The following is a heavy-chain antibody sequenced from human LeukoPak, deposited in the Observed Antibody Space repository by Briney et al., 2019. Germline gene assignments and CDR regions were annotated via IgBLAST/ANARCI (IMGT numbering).Heavy chain of an antibody. CDR3: AKDTAAAGTGSGY. J-gene: IGHJ4*02. Sequence: GGSLRLSCAASGFTFSSYGMHWVRQAPGKGLGWVAVISYDGSNKYYADSVKGRFTISRDNSKNTLYLQMNSLRAEDTAVYYCAKDTAAAGTGSGYWGQGTLVTVSS. CDR2: ISYDGSNK. V-gene: IGHV3-30*18. CDR1: GFTFSSYG. D-gene: IGHD6-13*01.